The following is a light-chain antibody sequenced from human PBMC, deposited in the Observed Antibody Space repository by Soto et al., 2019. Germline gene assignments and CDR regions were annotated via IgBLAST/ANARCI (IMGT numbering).Light chain of an antibody. V-gene: IGLV2-23*02. Sequence: QSALTQPASVSGSPGQSITISCTGTSSDVGNYDLVSWYQQHPGEAPKLLIYEVTERPSGVSIRFSGSKSHYTASLTISGLQAEDEADYYFSSYAGRGVGVFGGGTKLTVL. CDR3: SSYAGRGVGV. CDR1: SSDVGNYDL. J-gene: IGLJ2*01. CDR2: EVT.